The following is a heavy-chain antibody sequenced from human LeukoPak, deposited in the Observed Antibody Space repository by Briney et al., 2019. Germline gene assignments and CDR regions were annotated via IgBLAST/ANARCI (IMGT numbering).Heavy chain of an antibody. V-gene: IGHV3-64D*06. CDR2: ITTNGGTT. Sequence: GGSLRLSCSASGFTFSKNSMYWVRQPPGKGLQYVSAITTNGGTTYYADPVKGRFTISRDNSKNALFLQMSTLRTEDTAVYYCVKAYNWNVYSSGDFWGQGTLVTVSS. CDR1: GFTFSKNS. J-gene: IGHJ4*02. CDR3: VKAYNWNVYSSGDF. D-gene: IGHD1-1*01.